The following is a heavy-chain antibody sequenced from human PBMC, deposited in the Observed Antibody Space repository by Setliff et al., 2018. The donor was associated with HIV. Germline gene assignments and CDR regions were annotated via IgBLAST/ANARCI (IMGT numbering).Heavy chain of an antibody. D-gene: IGHD3-16*01. J-gene: IGHJ5*02. CDR1: GGTFSSYA. CDR3: AKDRGRGSWLDP. CDR2: IIPIIGIT. Sequence: SVKVSCKASGGTFSSYAISWVRQAPGQGLEWMGGIIPIIGITNQAQKFQGRVTITADKYTNTAYMELSSLRSEDTAVYYCAKDRGRGSWLDPWGQGTLVTVSS. V-gene: IGHV1-69*10.